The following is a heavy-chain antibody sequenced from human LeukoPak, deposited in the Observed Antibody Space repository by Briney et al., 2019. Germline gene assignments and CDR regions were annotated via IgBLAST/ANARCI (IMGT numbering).Heavy chain of an antibody. CDR3: TRDVPYVDTAMDDY. CDR2: IRSKAYGGTT. CDR1: GFTFRDYA. J-gene: IGHJ4*02. V-gene: IGHV3-49*03. D-gene: IGHD5-18*01. Sequence: GGSLRLSCTASGFTFRDYAMSWFRQAPGKGLEGVGFIRSKAYGGTTEYAASVKGRFTISRDDSKSIAYLQMNSLKTEDTAVYYCTRDVPYVDTAMDDYWGQGSLVTVSS.